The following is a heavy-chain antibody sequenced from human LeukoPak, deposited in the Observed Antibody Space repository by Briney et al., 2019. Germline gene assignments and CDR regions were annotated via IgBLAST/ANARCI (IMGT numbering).Heavy chain of an antibody. D-gene: IGHD3-22*01. V-gene: IGHV1-69*04. J-gene: IGHJ4*02. CDR2: IPILGIA. CDR3: ARDARTYYYDSSGPVD. Sequence: IPILGIANYAQKFQGIVTITADKSTSTAYMQLSSLRSEDTAVYYCARDARTYYYDSSGPVDWGQGTLVTVSS.